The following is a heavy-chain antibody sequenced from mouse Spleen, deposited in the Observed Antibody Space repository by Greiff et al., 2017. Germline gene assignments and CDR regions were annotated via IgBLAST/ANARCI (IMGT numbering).Heavy chain of an antibody. V-gene: IGHV5-17*01. CDR3: AKLRGNYFDY. CDR1: GFTFSDYG. J-gene: IGHJ2*01. D-gene: IGHD1-1*01. CDR2: ISSGSSTI. Sequence: EVQGVESGGGLVKPGGSLKLSCAASGFTFSDYGMHWVRQAPEKGLEWVAYISSGSSTIYYADTVKGRFTISRDNAKNTLFLQMTSLRSEDTAMCYCAKLRGNYFDYWGQGTTLTVSS.